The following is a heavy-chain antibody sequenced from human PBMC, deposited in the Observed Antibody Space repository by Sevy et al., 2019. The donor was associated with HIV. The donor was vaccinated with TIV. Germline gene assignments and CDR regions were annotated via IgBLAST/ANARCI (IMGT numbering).Heavy chain of an antibody. Sequence: ASVNVSCKASGYTFTSYDINWVRQATGQGLEWMGWMNPNSGNTGYSQKFQGRVTMPRNTSISTAYMELSSLRSEATAVYYCARELKLQEKTWGFVYWGQGTLVTVSS. D-gene: IGHD2-15*01. CDR1: GYTFTSYD. V-gene: IGHV1-8*01. CDR2: MNPNSGNT. CDR3: ARELKLQEKTWGFVY. J-gene: IGHJ4*02.